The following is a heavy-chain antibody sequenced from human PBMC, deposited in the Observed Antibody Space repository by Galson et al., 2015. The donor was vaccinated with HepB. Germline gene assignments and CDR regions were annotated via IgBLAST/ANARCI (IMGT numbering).Heavy chain of an antibody. Sequence: SLRLSCAASGFTVSSNYMSWVRQAPGKGLEWVSLIYSGGSTYYADSVKGRFTLSRDNSKNTLYLQMNSLRAEDTAVYYCARGGRYGGTSFWDYWGQGTLVTVSS. CDR2: IYSGGST. V-gene: IGHV3-66*01. CDR3: ARGGRYGGTSFWDY. J-gene: IGHJ4*02. D-gene: IGHD4-23*01. CDR1: GFTVSSNY.